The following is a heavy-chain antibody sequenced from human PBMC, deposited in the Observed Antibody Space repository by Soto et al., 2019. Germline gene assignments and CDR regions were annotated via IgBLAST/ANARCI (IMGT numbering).Heavy chain of an antibody. CDR3: ARDPISLISGTPGYFDY. V-gene: IGHV1-69*13. D-gene: IGHD1-26*01. CDR1: GGTFSSYA. J-gene: IGHJ4*02. CDR2: IIPIFGTA. Sequence: SVKVSCKASGGTFSSYAISWVRQAPGQGLEWMGGIIPIFGTANYAQKFQGRVTITADESTSTAYMELSSLRSEDTAVYYCARDPISLISGTPGYFDYWGQGTLVTVSS.